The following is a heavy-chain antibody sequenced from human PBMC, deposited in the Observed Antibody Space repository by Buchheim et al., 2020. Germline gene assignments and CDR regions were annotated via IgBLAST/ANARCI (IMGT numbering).Heavy chain of an antibody. D-gene: IGHD2-2*01. CDR2: FYYTGTT. CDR1: GGSIDTASYF. CDR3: AKQRGACSGTNCYPQWFDP. Sequence: QLQLQESGPGLVKPSETLSLTCTVSGGSIDTASYFWGWIRQPPGKGLEWIGSFYYTGTTHYNPSLQSRVTISVDTSKNQFTLNLNSVTAADTALYYCAKQRGACSGTNCYPQWFDPWGQGTL. J-gene: IGHJ5*02. V-gene: IGHV4-39*01.